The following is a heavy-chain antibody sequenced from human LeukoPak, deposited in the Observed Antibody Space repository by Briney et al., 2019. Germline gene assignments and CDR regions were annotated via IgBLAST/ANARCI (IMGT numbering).Heavy chain of an antibody. D-gene: IGHD3-10*01. Sequence: ASVKVSCKASGYTFSGYYMHWVRQAPGQGLEWMGWINPNSGGTNYAQKFQGRVTMTRDTSISTAYMEMSRLRSEDTAVYYCARGSTTLWFGELSDAFDIWGQGTMVTVSS. V-gene: IGHV1-2*02. CDR1: GYTFSGYY. J-gene: IGHJ3*02. CDR2: INPNSGGT. CDR3: ARGSTTLWFGELSDAFDI.